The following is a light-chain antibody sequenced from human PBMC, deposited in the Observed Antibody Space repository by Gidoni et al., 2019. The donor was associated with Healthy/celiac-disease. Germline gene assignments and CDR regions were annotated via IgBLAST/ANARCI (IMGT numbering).Light chain of an antibody. CDR1: QGISSH. V-gene: IGKV1-9*01. CDR3: QQLNSYHLT. J-gene: IGKJ3*01. Sequence: DIQLTQSLFFLSASVGDRVTITCRASQGISSHLAWYQQKPGEAPSRFSGSGSETEFTLTISSLQPEDFATYYCQQLNSYHLTFGPGTKVDIK.